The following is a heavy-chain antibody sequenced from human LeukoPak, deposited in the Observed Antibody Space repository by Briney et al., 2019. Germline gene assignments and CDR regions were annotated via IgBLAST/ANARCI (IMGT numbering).Heavy chain of an antibody. CDR3: ARATYRLYYYYGMDV. V-gene: IGHV3-30*03. D-gene: IGHD5-12*01. J-gene: IGHJ6*02. Sequence: GGSLRLSCAASGFIFSSYGMHWVRQAPGKGLEWVAVISYDGSNRYYADSVKGRFTISRDNSKNTLYLQMNSLRAEDTAVYYCARATYRLYYYYGMDVWGQGTTVTVSS. CDR2: ISYDGSNR. CDR1: GFIFSSYG.